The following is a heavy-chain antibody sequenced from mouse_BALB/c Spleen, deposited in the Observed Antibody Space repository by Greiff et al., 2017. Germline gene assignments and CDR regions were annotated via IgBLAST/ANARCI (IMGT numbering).Heavy chain of an antibody. J-gene: IGHJ2*01. D-gene: IGHD1-1*01. CDR3: ASYYYGSPSFDY. V-gene: IGHV1-9*01. Sequence: VQLVQSGAELMKPGASVKISCKATGYTFSSYWIEWVKQRPGHGLEWIGEILPGSGSTNYNEKFKGKATFTADTSSNTAYMQLSSLTSEDSAVYYCASYYYGSPSFDYWGQGTTLTVSA. CDR2: ILPGSGST. CDR1: GYTFSSYW.